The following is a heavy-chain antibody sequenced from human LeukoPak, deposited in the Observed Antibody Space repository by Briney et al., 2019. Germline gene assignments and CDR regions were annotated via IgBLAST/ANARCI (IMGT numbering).Heavy chain of an antibody. J-gene: IGHJ3*02. D-gene: IGHD3-3*01. CDR1: GYTFTGYY. V-gene: IGHV1-2*02. CDR3: ARDFSSLGCCDAFDI. CDR2: INPNSGGT. Sequence: ASVKVSCKASGYTFTGYYMHWVRQAPGQGLEWMGWINPNSGGTNYAQKFQGRVTMTRDTSISTAYMELSRLRSDDTDVYYCARDFSSLGCCDAFDIWGQGTMVTVSS.